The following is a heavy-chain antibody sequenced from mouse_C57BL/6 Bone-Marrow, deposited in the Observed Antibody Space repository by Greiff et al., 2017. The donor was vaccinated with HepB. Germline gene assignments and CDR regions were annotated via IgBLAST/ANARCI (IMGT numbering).Heavy chain of an antibody. V-gene: IGHV1-50*01. CDR2: IDPSDSYT. J-gene: IGHJ1*03. Sequence: VQLQQPGAELVKPGASVKLSCKASGYTFTSYWMQWVKQRPGQGLEWIGEIDPSDSYTNYNQKFKGKATLTVDTSSSTAYMQLSSLTSEDSAVYYCANYYYGSSYCWYFDVWGTGTTVTVSS. CDR3: ANYYYGSSYCWYFDV. D-gene: IGHD1-1*01. CDR1: GYTFTSYW.